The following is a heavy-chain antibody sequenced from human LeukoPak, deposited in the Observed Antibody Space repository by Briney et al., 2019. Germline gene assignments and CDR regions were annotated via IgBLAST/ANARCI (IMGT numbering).Heavy chain of an antibody. V-gene: IGHV3-48*02. J-gene: IGHJ4*02. CDR3: ARDKPGGYCVDY. Sequence: GGSLRLSCAASGFTFSSYSMNWVRQAPEKGLEWVSYIDGSSGSIYYADSVKGRFTISRDNAKNSLSLQMNSLRDEDTAVYYCARDKPGGYCVDYWGQGTLVTVSS. CDR1: GFTFSSYS. CDR2: IDGSSGSI. D-gene: IGHD2-21*01.